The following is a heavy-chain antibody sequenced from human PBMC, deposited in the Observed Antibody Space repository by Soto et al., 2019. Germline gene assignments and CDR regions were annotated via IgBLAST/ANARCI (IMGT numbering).Heavy chain of an antibody. Sequence: VGSLRLSCAASGFTLSSYAMSWVRQAPGKGLEWVSAISGSGGSTYYADSVKGRFTISRDNSKNTLYLQMNSLRAEDTAVYYCAKVESRYSSGSDYWGQGTLVTVSS. V-gene: IGHV3-23*01. D-gene: IGHD6-19*01. CDR2: ISGSGGST. J-gene: IGHJ4*02. CDR3: AKVESRYSSGSDY. CDR1: GFTLSSYA.